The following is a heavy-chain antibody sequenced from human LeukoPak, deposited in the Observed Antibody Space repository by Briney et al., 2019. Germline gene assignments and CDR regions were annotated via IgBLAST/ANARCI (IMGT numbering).Heavy chain of an antibody. CDR1: WFHLINKD. D-gene: IGHD1-14*01. J-gene: IGHJ4*02. CDR3: ARGVEPLAANTLAY. Sequence: GSLRLSLAASWFHLINKDLNWVRPAPGKGVEWVSVLYSDGNTKYADSVQGRFTISRDNSKNTLYLEMNSLSPDDTAVYYCARGVEPLAANTLAYWGQGTLVTVSS. CDR2: LYSDGNT. V-gene: IGHV3-53*01.